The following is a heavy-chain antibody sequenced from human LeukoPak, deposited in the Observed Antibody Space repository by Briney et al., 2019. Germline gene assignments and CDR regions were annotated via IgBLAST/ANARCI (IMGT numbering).Heavy chain of an antibody. V-gene: IGHV3-7*01. J-gene: IGHJ4*02. D-gene: IGHD3-10*01. CDR2: IKQDGSEK. CDR3: AREPSGVLGLDC. CDR1: GFTFSTYW. Sequence: GGSLRLSCAASGFTFSTYWMYWVRQTPGKGLEWVATIKQDGSEKYYADSVKGRFTISRDNAKNSLFLQMNSLRAEDTAVYYCAREPSGVLGLDCWGQGTLVTVSS.